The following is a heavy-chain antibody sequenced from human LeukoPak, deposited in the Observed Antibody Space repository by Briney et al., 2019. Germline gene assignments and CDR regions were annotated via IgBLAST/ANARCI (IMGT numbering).Heavy chain of an antibody. CDR3: ARALLWGPGFFDY. D-gene: IGHD3-10*01. Sequence: SETLSLTCTVSGVSISSYYWSWIRQPPGKGLEWIGYIYYSGSTYYNPSLKSRVTISVDTSKSQFSLKLSSVTAADTAVYYCARALLWGPGFFDYWGQGTLVTVSS. V-gene: IGHV4-59*08. CDR2: IYYSGST. CDR1: GVSISSYY. J-gene: IGHJ4*02.